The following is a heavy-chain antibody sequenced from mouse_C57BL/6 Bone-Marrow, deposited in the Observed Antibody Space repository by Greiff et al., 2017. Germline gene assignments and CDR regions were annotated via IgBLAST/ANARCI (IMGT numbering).Heavy chain of an antibody. CDR1: GYTFTSYW. CDR3: AREETGTNFDY. D-gene: IGHD4-1*01. J-gene: IGHJ2*01. V-gene: IGHV1-69*01. CDR2: IDPSDSYT. Sequence: VQLQQPGAELVMPGASVKLSCKASGYTFTSYWMHWVKQRPGQGLEWIGEIDPSDSYTNYNQKFKGKSTLTGDKSSSTAYMQLSSLTSEDSAVYYCAREETGTNFDYWGQGTTLTVSS.